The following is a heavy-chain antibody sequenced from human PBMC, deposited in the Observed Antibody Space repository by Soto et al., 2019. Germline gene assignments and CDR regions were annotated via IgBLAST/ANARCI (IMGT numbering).Heavy chain of an antibody. V-gene: IGHV1-2*02. CDR3: AGSRRNTRIEAAGTVTPYYFDY. J-gene: IGHJ4*02. Sequence: ASVKVSCKASGYTFTGYYMHWVRQAPGQGLEWMGWINPNSGGTNYAQKFQGRVTMTRDTSISTAYMELSRLRSDDTAVYYCAGSRRNTRIEAAGTVTPYYFDYWAREPGSPYP. CDR1: GYTFTGYY. D-gene: IGHD6-13*01. CDR2: INPNSGGT.